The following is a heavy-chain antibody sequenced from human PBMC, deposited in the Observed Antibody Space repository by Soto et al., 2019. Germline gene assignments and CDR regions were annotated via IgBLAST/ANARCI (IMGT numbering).Heavy chain of an antibody. Sequence: GGALRLSCAASGFAFSSYGMHWVRQAPGKGLEWVAVILYDGSEKWFADSVKGRFTISRDNSKNTLYLQMNSLRAEDTAMYYCAKDPEYRTSSLRNYFGYCGQGTPVTLSS. CDR3: AKDPEYRTSSLRNYFGY. V-gene: IGHV3-30*18. CDR2: ILYDGSEK. CDR1: GFAFSSYG. J-gene: IGHJ4*02. D-gene: IGHD6-6*01.